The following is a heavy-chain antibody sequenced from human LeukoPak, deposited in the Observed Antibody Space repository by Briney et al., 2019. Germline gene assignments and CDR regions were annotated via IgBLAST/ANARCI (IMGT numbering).Heavy chain of an antibody. CDR2: IYYSGST. CDR3: AAGYDEAFDI. V-gene: IGHV4-59*01. CDR1: GGSISSYY. Sequence: PSETLSLTCTVSGGSISSYYWSWIRQPPGKRLEWIGYIYYSGSTNYNPSLKSRVTISVDTSKNQFSLKLSSVTAADTAVYYCAAGYDEAFDIWGQGTMVTVSS. D-gene: IGHD5-12*01. J-gene: IGHJ3*02.